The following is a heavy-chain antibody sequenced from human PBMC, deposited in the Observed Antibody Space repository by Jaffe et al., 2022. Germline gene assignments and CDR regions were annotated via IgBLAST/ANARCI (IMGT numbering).Heavy chain of an antibody. V-gene: IGHV4-39*01. D-gene: IGHD2-15*01. Sequence: QLQLQESGPGLVKPSETLSLTCTVSGGSISSSSYYWGWIRQPPGKGLEWIGSIYYSGSTYYNPSLKSRVTISVDTSKNQFSLKLSSVTAADTAVYYCARRPRYCSGGSCYELDYWGQGTLVTVSS. J-gene: IGHJ4*02. CDR2: IYYSGST. CDR1: GGSISSSSYY. CDR3: ARRPRYCSGGSCYELDY.